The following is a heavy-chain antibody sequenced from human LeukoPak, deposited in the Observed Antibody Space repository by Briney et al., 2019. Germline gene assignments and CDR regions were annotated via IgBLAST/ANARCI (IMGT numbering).Heavy chain of an antibody. D-gene: IGHD1-26*01. CDR1: GFTFRSYR. CDR3: VREREEWEEQQIFDY. V-gene: IGHV3-7*01. Sequence: HAGGSLRLSCAASGFTFRSYRMSWVRQAPGKGLEWVAGIKHDGSMQYYVDSAKGRFIISRDNARNSLYLQMNSLRVEDTGVFYCVREREEWEEQQIFDYWGQGTLATVSS. J-gene: IGHJ4*02. CDR2: IKHDGSMQ.